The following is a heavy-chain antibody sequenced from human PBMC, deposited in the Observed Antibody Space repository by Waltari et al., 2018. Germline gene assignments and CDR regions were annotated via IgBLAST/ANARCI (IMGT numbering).Heavy chain of an antibody. J-gene: IGHJ6*03. Sequence: EVQLVESGGGLVQPGGSLRLSCAASGFTFSSYWMSWVRQAPGKGLEWVANIKQDGSEKYYVDSLKGRFTISRDNAKNSLYLQMNSLRAEDTAVYYCARILYDFWSGNMDVWGKGTTVTVSS. CDR1: GFTFSSYW. D-gene: IGHD3-3*01. V-gene: IGHV3-7*01. CDR3: ARILYDFWSGNMDV. CDR2: IKQDGSEK.